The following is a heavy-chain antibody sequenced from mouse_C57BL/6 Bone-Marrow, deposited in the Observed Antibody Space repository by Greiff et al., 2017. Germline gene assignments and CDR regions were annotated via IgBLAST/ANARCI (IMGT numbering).Heavy chain of an antibody. CDR3: TRTLTYYGTNY. D-gene: IGHD1-1*01. Sequence: VQLKQSGAELVKPGASVKLSCTASGFTIKDYYIHWVKQRTEQGLEWIGRIDPADGETNYAPKFQDKATITADTSSNTAYLQLISLTSEDTAVYYCTRTLTYYGTNYWGQGTTLTVSS. J-gene: IGHJ2*01. V-gene: IGHV14-2*01. CDR1: GFTIKDYY. CDR2: IDPADGET.